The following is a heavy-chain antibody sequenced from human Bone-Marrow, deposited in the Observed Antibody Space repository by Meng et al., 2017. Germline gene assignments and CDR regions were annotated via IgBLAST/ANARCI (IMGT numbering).Heavy chain of an antibody. D-gene: IGHD1-26*01. CDR2: ISGSGGST. J-gene: IGHJ4*02. V-gene: IGHV3-23*01. CDR3: AKDLISGVFDY. CDR1: GFTFSSHA. Sequence: EVQLLESGGGLVQPGGSLRLSFAASGFTFSSHAMRWVRQAPGKGLEWVSAISGSGGSTYYADSVKGRFTISRDNSKNTLYLQMSSLRAEDTAVYYCAKDLISGVFDYWGQGTLVTVSS.